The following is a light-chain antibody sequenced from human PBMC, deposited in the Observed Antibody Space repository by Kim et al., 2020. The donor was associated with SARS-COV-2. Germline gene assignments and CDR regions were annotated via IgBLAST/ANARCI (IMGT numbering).Light chain of an antibody. CDR1: GSNLGAGFD. Sequence: GVTVSCTGSGSNLGAGFDVHWYQQLPGAAPKLLIYHNANRPSGVPDRFSGSKSGTAASLAITGLLAEDEADYYCQSYDTALSAVVFGGGTQLTVL. V-gene: IGLV1-40*01. CDR3: QSYDTALSAVV. J-gene: IGLJ2*01. CDR2: HNA.